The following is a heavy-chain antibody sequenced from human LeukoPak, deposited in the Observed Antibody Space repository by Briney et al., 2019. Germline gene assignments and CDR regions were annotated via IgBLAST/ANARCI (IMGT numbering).Heavy chain of an antibody. CDR2: INAGNGNT. CDR3: ARGRGGNSDY. Sequence: ASVQVSCKASGYTFTSYAMHWVRQAPGQRLEWMGWINAGNGNTKYSQKFQGRVTMTRNTSISTAYMELSSLRSEDTAVYYCARGRGGNSDYWGQGTLVTVSS. CDR1: GYTFTSYA. D-gene: IGHD2-15*01. J-gene: IGHJ4*02. V-gene: IGHV1-3*01.